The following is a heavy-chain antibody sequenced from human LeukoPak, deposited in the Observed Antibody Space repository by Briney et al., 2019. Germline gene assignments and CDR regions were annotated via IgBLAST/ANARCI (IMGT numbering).Heavy chain of an antibody. CDR2: IKQDGRER. J-gene: IGHJ4*02. D-gene: IGHD1-26*01. Sequence: GGSLRLSCAASGFTLSSFWMSWVRQTPGKGLEWVANIKQDGRERYYVDSVKGRFTLSRDNAKNTLYLQMNSLRAEDTAVYYCQRVRGSYCFDYWGQGTLVTVSS. CDR3: QRVRGSYCFDY. CDR1: GFTLSSFW. V-gene: IGHV3-7*01.